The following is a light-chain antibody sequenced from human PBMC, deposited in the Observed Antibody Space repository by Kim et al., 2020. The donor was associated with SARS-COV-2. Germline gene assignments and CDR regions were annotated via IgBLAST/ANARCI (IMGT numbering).Light chain of an antibody. CDR3: ATHDESQVV. V-gene: IGLV1-44*01. CDR2: GDD. Sequence: QSVLTQPPSASGTPGQRVTISCSGSTSNIGSNTVTWYQQLPGAAPKLLIYGDDLRPPRVPDRFSGSKSGTSASLAITGLQSEDEADYYCATHDESQVVFGGGTKLTVL. CDR1: TSNIGSNT. J-gene: IGLJ3*02.